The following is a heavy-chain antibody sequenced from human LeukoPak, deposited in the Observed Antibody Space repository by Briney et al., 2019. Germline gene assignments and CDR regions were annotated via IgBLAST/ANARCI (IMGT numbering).Heavy chain of an antibody. CDR2: ISAYNGNT. CDR1: GYIFTSYY. CDR3: ARVHYYDSSPLLYYYYMDV. D-gene: IGHD3-22*01. J-gene: IGHJ6*03. Sequence: ASVKVSCKASGYIFTSYYIHWVRQAPGQGLEWMGWISAYNGNTNYAQKLQGRVTMTTDTSTSTAYMELRSLRSDDTAVYYCARVHYYDSSPLLYYYYMDVWGKGTTVTVSS. V-gene: IGHV1-18*04.